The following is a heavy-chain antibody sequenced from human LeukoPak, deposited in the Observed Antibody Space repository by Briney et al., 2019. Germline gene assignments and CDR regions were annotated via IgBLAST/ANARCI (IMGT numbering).Heavy chain of an antibody. CDR2: ISGSGGST. CDR1: GFTFSSYA. J-gene: IGHJ4*02. V-gene: IGHV3-23*01. D-gene: IGHD6-13*01. CDR3: AKGSAAAGLIDY. Sequence: PGGSLRLSCAASGFTFSSYAMSWVRQAPGKGLELVSAISGSGGSTYYADSVKGRFTISRDNSKNTLYLQMNSLRAEDTAVYYCAKGSAAAGLIDYWGQGTLVTVSS.